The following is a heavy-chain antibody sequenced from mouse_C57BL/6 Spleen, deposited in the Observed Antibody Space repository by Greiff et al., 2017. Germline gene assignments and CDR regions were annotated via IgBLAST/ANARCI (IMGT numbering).Heavy chain of an antibody. D-gene: IGHD1-1*01. CDR2: ISSGSSTI. Sequence: EVHLVESGGGLVKPGGSLKLSCAASGFTFSDYGMHWVRQAPEKGLEWVAYISSGSSTIYYADTVKGRFTITRDNAKNTLFLQMTSLRSEDTAMYYCARPYYGSLYFDYWGQGTTLTVSS. CDR1: GFTFSDYG. J-gene: IGHJ2*01. V-gene: IGHV5-17*01. CDR3: ARPYYGSLYFDY.